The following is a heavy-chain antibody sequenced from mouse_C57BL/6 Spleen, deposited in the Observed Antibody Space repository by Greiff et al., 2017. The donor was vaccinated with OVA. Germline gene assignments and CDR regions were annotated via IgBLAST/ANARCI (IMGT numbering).Heavy chain of an antibody. CDR2: IWSDGST. V-gene: IGHV2-6-1*01. J-gene: IGHJ1*03. CDR1: GFSLNSYG. D-gene: IGHD1-1*01. Sequence: QVQLQQSGPGLVAPSQSLSITCTVSGFSLNSYGVHWVRQPPGKGLEWLVVIWSDGSTTYNSAPKSRLIISKDNSKSQVFLKMNSLQTDDTAMYYGARQDYYVGGYFDVWGTGTTVTVSS. CDR3: ARQDYYVGGYFDV.